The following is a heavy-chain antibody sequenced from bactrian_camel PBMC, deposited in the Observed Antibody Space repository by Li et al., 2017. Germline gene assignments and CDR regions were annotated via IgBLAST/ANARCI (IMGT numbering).Heavy chain of an antibody. CDR2: IKSGRST. J-gene: IGHJ6*01. CDR3: AAALNVGRVVGGMLNPQMYYS. CDR1: GFTLDDSD. V-gene: IGHV3S60*01. D-gene: IGHD2*01. Sequence: HVQLVESGGGSVQPGETLRLSCVASGFTLDDSDIAWYRQAPGNECELVSNIKSGRSTYYTDSVKGRFTISQDNAKNTVYLQMNSLKPEDTAMYYCAAALNVGRVVGGMLNPQMYYSWGQGTQVT.